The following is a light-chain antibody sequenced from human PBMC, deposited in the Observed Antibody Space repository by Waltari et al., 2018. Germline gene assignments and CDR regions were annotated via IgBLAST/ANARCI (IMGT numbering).Light chain of an antibody. V-gene: IGKV3-20*01. CDR3: QHYLRLPVT. CDR1: ESVSRA. CDR2: GAS. Sequence: EIVLTQSPGTLSLSAGERATVSCRASESVSRALAWYQQKPGQAPRLLIYGASTRATCIPDRFSGSGSGTDFSLTISRLEPDDFAVYYCQHYLRLPVTFGQGTTVEI. J-gene: IGKJ1*01.